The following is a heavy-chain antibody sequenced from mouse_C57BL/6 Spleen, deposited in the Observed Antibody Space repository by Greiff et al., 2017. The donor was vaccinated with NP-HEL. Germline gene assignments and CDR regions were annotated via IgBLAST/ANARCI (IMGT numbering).Heavy chain of an antibody. V-gene: IGHV1-59*01. J-gene: IGHJ4*01. CDR1: GYTFTSYW. D-gene: IGHD2-3*01. CDR2: IDPSDSYT. Sequence: QVQLQQPGAELVRPGTSVKLSCKASGYTFTSYWMHWVKQRPGQGLEWIGVIDPSDSYTNYNQKFKGKATLTVDPSSSTAYMQLSSLTSEDSAVYYCARGWLLLYAMDYWGQGTSVTVSS. CDR3: ARGWLLLYAMDY.